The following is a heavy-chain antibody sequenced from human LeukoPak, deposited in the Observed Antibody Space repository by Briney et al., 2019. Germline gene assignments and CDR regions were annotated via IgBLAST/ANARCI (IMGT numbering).Heavy chain of an antibody. CDR2: IYTSGST. D-gene: IGHD3-22*01. J-gene: IGHJ4*02. Sequence: SQTLSLTCTVSGSSISSGSYYWSWIRQPAGKGLEWIGRIYTSGSTNYNPSLKSRVTISVDTSKNQFSLKLSSVTAADTAVYYCARDDDYYDSSGYYYSDYWGQGTLVTVSS. CDR1: GSSISSGSYY. V-gene: IGHV4-61*02. CDR3: ARDDDYYDSSGYYYSDY.